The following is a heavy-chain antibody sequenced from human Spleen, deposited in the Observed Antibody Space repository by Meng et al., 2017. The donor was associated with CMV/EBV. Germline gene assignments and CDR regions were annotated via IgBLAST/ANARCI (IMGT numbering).Heavy chain of an antibody. CDR3: ARDRPDRHYYYYGMDV. J-gene: IGHJ6*02. D-gene: IGHD6-6*01. Sequence: GGSLRLSCAASGFTFRNYEMNWVRQAPGKGLEWVSYISSSGTTIKYTDSVKGRFTISRDNAKNSLFLQMNSLRAEDTAVYYCARDRPDRHYYYYGMDVWGQGTTVTVSS. V-gene: IGHV3-48*03. CDR1: GFTFRNYE. CDR2: ISSSGTTI.